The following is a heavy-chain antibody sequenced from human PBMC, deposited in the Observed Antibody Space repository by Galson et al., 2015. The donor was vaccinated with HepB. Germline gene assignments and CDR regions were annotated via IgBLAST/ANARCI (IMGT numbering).Heavy chain of an antibody. CDR3: AREPHGSGSY. V-gene: IGHV3-74*01. J-gene: IGHJ4*01. Sequence: SLRLSCAASGFTFSDYWMHWVRQVPGKGLVWVSRIKTDGSSTSYADSVRGRFTISRDDAKNTLYLQMNSLRAEDTAVYYCAREPHGSGSYWGQGTLVTVSS. CDR2: IKTDGSST. D-gene: IGHD3-10*01. CDR1: GFTFSDYW.